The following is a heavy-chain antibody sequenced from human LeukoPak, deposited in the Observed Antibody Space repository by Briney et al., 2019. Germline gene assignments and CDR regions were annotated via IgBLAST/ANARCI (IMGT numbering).Heavy chain of an antibody. J-gene: IGHJ4*02. V-gene: IGHV4-30-2*05. CDR3: ARGRGYDSSGYYYSPADY. D-gene: IGHD3-22*01. CDR1: GGSISSGVYY. CDR2: ISHSGTT. Sequence: SETLSLTCTVSGGSISSGVYYWTWIRQPPGKGLEWIGYISHSGTTFYTSSLKSRVTISVDTSKNQFSLKLSSVTAADTAVYYCARGRGYDSSGYYYSPADYWGQGTLVTVSS.